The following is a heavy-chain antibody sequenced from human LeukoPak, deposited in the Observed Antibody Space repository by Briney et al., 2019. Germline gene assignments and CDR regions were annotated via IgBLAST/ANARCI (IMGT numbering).Heavy chain of an antibody. CDR3: ARNGLDYDILTGYYSCAFDI. V-gene: IGHV4-34*01. J-gene: IGHJ3*02. D-gene: IGHD3-9*01. CDR2: INHSGST. CDR1: GGSFSGYY. Sequence: SETLSLTCAVYGGSFSGYYWSWIRQPPVKGLEWIGEINHSGSTNYNPSLKSRVTISVDTSKNQFSLKLSSVTAADTAVYYCARNGLDYDILTGYYSCAFDIWGQGTMVTVSS.